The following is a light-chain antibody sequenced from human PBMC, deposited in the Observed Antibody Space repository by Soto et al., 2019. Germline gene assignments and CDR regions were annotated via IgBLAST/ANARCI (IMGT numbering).Light chain of an antibody. V-gene: IGKV4-1*01. J-gene: IGKJ1*01. CDR1: QSVLYSSNDKNY. Sequence: DIVMTQSTDSLGVSLGERATIKCKSSQSVLYSSNDKNYLAWYQQTPGQPPKLLIYWASTRESGVPDRFSGSGSGTDFTLTISSLQAEDVAVYYCQQYYSTPVTFGQGTKVEVK. CDR2: WAS. CDR3: QQYYSTPVT.